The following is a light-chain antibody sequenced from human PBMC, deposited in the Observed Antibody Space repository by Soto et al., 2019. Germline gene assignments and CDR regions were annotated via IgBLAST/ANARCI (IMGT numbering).Light chain of an antibody. V-gene: IGKV1-9*01. Sequence: DIQLTQSPSFLSASVGDRVTITCRASQGISSYLAWYQQKPGKAPKLLIYAASTLQSGVPSRFSGSGSGTEFTLTISSLQPEDCATYYCQQLNSYPITFGQGTRLELK. CDR3: QQLNSYPIT. CDR2: AAS. J-gene: IGKJ5*01. CDR1: QGISSY.